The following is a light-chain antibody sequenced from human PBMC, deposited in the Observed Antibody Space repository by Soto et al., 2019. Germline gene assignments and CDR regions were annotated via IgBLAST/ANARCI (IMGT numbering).Light chain of an antibody. V-gene: IGLV2-8*01. Sequence: QSALTQPPSASGSPGQSVTISCTGTTNDVGGYNYVFWYQQQPGKAPHLMIYEVTKRPSGVPDRFSGSKSVNTASLTVSGLQAEDEADYYCLSYAGRNTGVFGGGTKLTVL. J-gene: IGLJ3*02. CDR2: EVT. CDR3: LSYAGRNTGV. CDR1: TNDVGGYNY.